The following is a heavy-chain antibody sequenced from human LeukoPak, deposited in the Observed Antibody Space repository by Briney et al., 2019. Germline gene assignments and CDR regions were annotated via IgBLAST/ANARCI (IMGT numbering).Heavy chain of an antibody. Sequence: GGSLRLSCAASGFTFSSYWMHWVRQAPGKGLVWVSRINSDGSSTSYTDSVKGRFTISRDNAENTLYLQMNSLRAEDTAVYYCARVPAQHIVVVTHDAFDIWGQGTMVTVSS. D-gene: IGHD2-21*02. V-gene: IGHV3-74*01. J-gene: IGHJ3*02. CDR2: INSDGSST. CDR1: GFTFSSYW. CDR3: ARVPAQHIVVVTHDAFDI.